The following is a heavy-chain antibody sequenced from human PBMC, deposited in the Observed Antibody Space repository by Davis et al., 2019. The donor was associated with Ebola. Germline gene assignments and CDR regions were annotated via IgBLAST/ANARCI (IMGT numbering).Heavy chain of an antibody. J-gene: IGHJ5*02. CDR2: ISYDGSNK. Sequence: GESLKISCAASGFTFSSYGMHWVRQAPGKGLEWVAVISYDGSNKYYADSVKGRFTISRDNSKNTLYLQMNSLRAEDTAVYYCAKDPDTAMVKRTGDPYNWFDPWGQGTLVTVSS. V-gene: IGHV3-30*18. CDR1: GFTFSSYG. D-gene: IGHD5-18*01. CDR3: AKDPDTAMVKRTGDPYNWFDP.